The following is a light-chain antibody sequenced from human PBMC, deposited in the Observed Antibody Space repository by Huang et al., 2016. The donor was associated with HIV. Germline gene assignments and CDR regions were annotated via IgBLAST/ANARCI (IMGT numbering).Light chain of an antibody. J-gene: IGKJ5*01. CDR2: DAS. CDR3: QQRSNWPPIT. V-gene: IGKV3-11*01. Sequence: ELVLTQSPTTLSLSPGERATLSCRASQSVNRYLAWYQQKPGQAPRLLIYDASNRATGIPARFSGSGSGTDFTLTISSREPEDFAVYYCQQRSNWPPITFGQGTRLEIK. CDR1: QSVNRY.